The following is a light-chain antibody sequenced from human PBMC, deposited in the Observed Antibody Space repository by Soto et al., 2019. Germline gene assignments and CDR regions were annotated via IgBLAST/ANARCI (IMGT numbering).Light chain of an antibody. CDR1: QSVNNY. CDR2: DAS. Sequence: EIVLAQSPATLSFSPGERATLSCRASQSVNNYLAWYQQTPGQAPRLLIYDASTRATGIPARFSGSGSGTDFTLTISSLKPEDFAVYYCQQRNIWPPVTFGQGTRLENK. CDR3: QQRNIWPPVT. V-gene: IGKV3-11*01. J-gene: IGKJ5*01.